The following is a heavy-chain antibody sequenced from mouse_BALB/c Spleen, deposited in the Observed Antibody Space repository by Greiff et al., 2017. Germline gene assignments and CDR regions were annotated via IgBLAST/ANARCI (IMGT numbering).Heavy chain of an antibody. CDR1: GFTFSSFG. Sequence: EVQGVESGGGLVQPGGSRKLSCAASGFTFSSFGMHWVRQAPEKGLEWVAYISSGSSTIYYADTVKGRFTISRDNPKNTLFLQMTSLRSEDTAMYYCARGGSYYFDYWGQGTTLTVSS. CDR3: ARGGSYYFDY. CDR2: ISSGSSTI. J-gene: IGHJ2*01. V-gene: IGHV5-17*02.